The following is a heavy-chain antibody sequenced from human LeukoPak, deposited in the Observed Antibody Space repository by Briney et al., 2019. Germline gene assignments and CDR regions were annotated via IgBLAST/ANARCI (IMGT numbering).Heavy chain of an antibody. D-gene: IGHD3-10*01. V-gene: IGHV4-59*01. CDR3: ARGESPNYYFDY. J-gene: IGHJ4*02. CDR2: IYYSGST. CDR1: GGSISSYY. Sequence: SETLSLTCTVSGGSISSYYWSWIRQPPGKGLEWIGFIYYSGSTNDNPSLRSRVTIPVDTSKKQFSLKLSSVTAADTAVYYCARGESPNYYFDYWGQGILVTVSS.